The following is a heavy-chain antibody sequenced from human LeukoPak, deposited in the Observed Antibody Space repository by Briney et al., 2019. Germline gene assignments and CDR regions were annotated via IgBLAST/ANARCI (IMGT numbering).Heavy chain of an antibody. D-gene: IGHD6-6*01. CDR2: INRSGST. CDR1: GGSFSGYY. V-gene: IGHV4-34*01. CDR3: ARRRYSSSAGNDY. J-gene: IGHJ4*02. Sequence: SETLSLTCAVYGGSFSGYYWSWIRQPPGKGLEWIGEINRSGSTNYNPSLKSRVTISVDTSKNQFSLKLSSVTAADTAVYYCARRRYSSSAGNDYWGQGTLVTVSS.